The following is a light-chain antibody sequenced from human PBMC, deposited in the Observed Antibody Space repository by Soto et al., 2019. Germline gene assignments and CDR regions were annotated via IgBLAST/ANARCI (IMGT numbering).Light chain of an antibody. CDR2: LNSDGSH. Sequence: QSVLTQSPSASASLGASVKLTCTLSSGHSNYAIAWHQQQSEKGPRYLMKLNSDGSHSKGDGIPDRFSGSSSGAERYLTISRLQSADEAAYYCQTWGSGIVVFGGGTKLTGL. CDR1: SGHSNYA. J-gene: IGLJ2*01. CDR3: QTWGSGIVV. V-gene: IGLV4-69*01.